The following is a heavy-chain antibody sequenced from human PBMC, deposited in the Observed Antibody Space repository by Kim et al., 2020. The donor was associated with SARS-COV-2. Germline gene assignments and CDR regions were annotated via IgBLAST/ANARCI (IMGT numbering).Heavy chain of an antibody. V-gene: IGHV1-46*01. CDR1: GYTFTSYS. CDR3: GRGCSSTSCYDPRFDP. CDR2: INPSCVST. J-gene: IGHJ5*02. Sequence: ASVKVSCKASGYTFTSYSLPWVRQAPGQGLEWMGIINPSCVSTSYAQKFQGRVTMTRDTSTSTFYMELSSLRSEDTAVYYCGRGCSSTSCYDPRFDPWGQGTLVTVSS. D-gene: IGHD2-2*01.